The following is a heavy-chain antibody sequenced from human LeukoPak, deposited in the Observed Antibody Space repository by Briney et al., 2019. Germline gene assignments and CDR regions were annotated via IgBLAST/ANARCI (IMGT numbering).Heavy chain of an antibody. V-gene: IGHV1-69*05. Sequence: ASVKVCCKASGGTFSSYAISWVRQAPGQGLEWMGRIIPIFGTANYAQKFQGRVTITTDESTSTAYMELSSLRSEDTAVYYCAREGDSYGLTYFDYWGQGTLVTVSS. CDR2: IIPIFGTA. J-gene: IGHJ4*02. D-gene: IGHD5-18*01. CDR3: AREGDSYGLTYFDY. CDR1: GGTFSSYA.